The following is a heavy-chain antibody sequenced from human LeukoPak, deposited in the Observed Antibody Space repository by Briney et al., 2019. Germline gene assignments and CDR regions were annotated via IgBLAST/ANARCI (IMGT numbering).Heavy chain of an antibody. J-gene: IGHJ6*03. CDR2: IIPIFGTA. V-gene: IGHV1-69*05. CDR1: GGTFSSYA. Sequence: SVKVSCKASGGTFSSYAISWVQQAPGQGLEWMGGIIPIFGTANYAQKFQGRVTITTDESTSTAYMELSSLRSEDTAVYYCARAAAARAAVYDYYYYMDVWGKGTTVTVSS. CDR3: ARAAAARAAVYDYYYYMDV. D-gene: IGHD6-13*01.